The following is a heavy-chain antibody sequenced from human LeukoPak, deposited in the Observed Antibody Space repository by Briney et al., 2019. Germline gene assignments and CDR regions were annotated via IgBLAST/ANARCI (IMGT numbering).Heavy chain of an antibody. CDR3: ARVIMGSLEY. D-gene: IGHD3-10*01. CDR2: IKQDGSEK. J-gene: IGHJ4*02. CDR1: GFSFSSCW. Sequence: GGSLRLSCGASGFSFSSCWMSWVRQAPGKGLEWVANIKQDGSEKYYVDSVKGRFTISRDNAKNSLYLQMNSLRAEDTAVYYCARVIMGSLEYWGQGTLVTVSS. V-gene: IGHV3-7*05.